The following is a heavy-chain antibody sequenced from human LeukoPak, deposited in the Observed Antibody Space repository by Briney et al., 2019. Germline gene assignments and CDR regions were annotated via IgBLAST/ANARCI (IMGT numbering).Heavy chain of an antibody. CDR3: ARDPFGGYAYYFDY. Sequence: RQAPGXGLEWMGGIIPILGTTNYAQKFQGRVTITADESTSTAYMELSSLRSEDTAVYYCARDPFGGYAYYFDYWGQGTLVTVSS. J-gene: IGHJ4*02. CDR2: IIPILGTT. D-gene: IGHD5-12*01. V-gene: IGHV1-69*01.